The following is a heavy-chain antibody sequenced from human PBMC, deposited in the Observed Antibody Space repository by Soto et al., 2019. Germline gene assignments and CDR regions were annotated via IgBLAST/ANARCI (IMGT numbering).Heavy chain of an antibody. V-gene: IGHV3-15*01. CDR1: GFTFSDAW. CDR2: IKSKTDGGTI. Sequence: GESLKISCATSGFTFSDAWMNWVRQAPGKGLEWVGLIKSKTDGGTIDYSPPVKGRFTISRDDSRNTLYLHMNSLKTEDSGVYYCATAHPRGPDYWGQGALVTVS. CDR3: ATAHPRGPDY. J-gene: IGHJ4*02. D-gene: IGHD5-12*01.